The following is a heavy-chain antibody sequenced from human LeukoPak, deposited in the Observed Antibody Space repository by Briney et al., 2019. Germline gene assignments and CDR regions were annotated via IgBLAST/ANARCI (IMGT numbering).Heavy chain of an antibody. V-gene: IGHV3-23*01. D-gene: IGHD3-9*01. CDR1: GFTFNSFA. CDR3: AKDRLVTLDAFDI. Sequence: GGSLRLSCAASGFTFNSFAFTWVRQAPGGGLEWVSAINVRGDGTYYAESVRGRFTISRDNSKNTLYLQMNSLRAEDTAVYYCAKDRLVTLDAFDIWGQGTMVTVSS. CDR2: INVRGDGT. J-gene: IGHJ3*02.